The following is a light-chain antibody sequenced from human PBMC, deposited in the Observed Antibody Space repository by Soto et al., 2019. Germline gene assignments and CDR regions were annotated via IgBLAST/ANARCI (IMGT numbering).Light chain of an antibody. CDR2: DAS. Sequence: DIQMTQSPSTLSGSVGDRVTITWRASQTISSWLAWYQQKPGKAPKLLMYDASSLESGVPSRFSGSGSGTEFTLTISSLQPDDFATYYCQQYSSYTWTFGQGTKVDI. V-gene: IGKV1-5*01. CDR3: QQYSSYTWT. J-gene: IGKJ1*01. CDR1: QTISSW.